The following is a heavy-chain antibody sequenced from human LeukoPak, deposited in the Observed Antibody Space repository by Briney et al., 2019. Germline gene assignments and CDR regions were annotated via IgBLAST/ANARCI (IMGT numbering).Heavy chain of an antibody. CDR2: INHSGST. J-gene: IGHJ4*02. Sequence: SETLSLTCTVSGDSISSYYWSWIRQPPGKGLEWIWEINHSGSTNYNPSPKSRVTITIDTSKNQFSMKLSSVTAADTAVYYCAGGIAVAGLLWGQGTLVTVSS. V-gene: IGHV4-34*01. CDR1: GDSISSYY. CDR3: AGGIAVAGLL. D-gene: IGHD6-19*01.